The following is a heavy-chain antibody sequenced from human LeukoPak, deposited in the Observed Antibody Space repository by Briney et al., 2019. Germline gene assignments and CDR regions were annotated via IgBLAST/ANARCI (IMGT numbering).Heavy chain of an antibody. Sequence: SETLSLTCTVSGGSISSSSYYWGWIRQPPGKGLEWIETIYYSGSTYYNPSLKSRVTISVDTSNDQFSLKLSSVTAADTAVYYCATYCSSTSCPHRRAFDIWGQGTMVTVSS. CDR3: ATYCSSTSCPHRRAFDI. D-gene: IGHD2-2*01. J-gene: IGHJ3*02. CDR1: GGSISSSSYY. V-gene: IGHV4-39*01. CDR2: IYYSGST.